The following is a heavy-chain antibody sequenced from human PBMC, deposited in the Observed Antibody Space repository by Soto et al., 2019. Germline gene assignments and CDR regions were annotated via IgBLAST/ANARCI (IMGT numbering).Heavy chain of an antibody. CDR1: GYTFSNYG. D-gene: IGHD2-15*01. CDR3: ARDSLPMAVAAPDN. Sequence: QVQPVQSGAEVKKPGASVKVSCKASGYTFSNYGLTWVRQAPGQGLEWMGWIGVYNGNTDYAQKVKGRVTLTTDTSTSTAYMELRSLRSDDTAVYYCARDSLPMAVAAPDNWGQGTLVIVSS. V-gene: IGHV1-18*01. CDR2: IGVYNGNT. J-gene: IGHJ4*02.